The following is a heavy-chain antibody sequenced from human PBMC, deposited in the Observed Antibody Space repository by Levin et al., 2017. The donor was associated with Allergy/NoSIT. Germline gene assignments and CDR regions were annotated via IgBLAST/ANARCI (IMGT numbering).Heavy chain of an antibody. V-gene: IGHV3-30*18. CDR3: AKDPDFSGSYYFDY. J-gene: IGHJ4*02. Sequence: GESLKISCAASGFTFSSYGMHWVRQAPGKGLEWVAVISYDGSNKYYADSVKGRFTISRDNSKNTLYLQMNSLRAEDTAVYYCAKDPDFSGSYYFDYWGQGTLVTVSS. CDR2: ISYDGSNK. CDR1: GFTFSSYG. D-gene: IGHD1-26*01.